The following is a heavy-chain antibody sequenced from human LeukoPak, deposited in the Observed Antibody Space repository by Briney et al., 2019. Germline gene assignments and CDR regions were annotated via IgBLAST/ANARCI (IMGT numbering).Heavy chain of an antibody. CDR2: INHSGST. CDR3: ARLLRGGRDTPMVTMIVVRAKSGAFDI. CDR1: GGSFSGYY. V-gene: IGHV4-34*01. Sequence: SETLSLTCAVYGGSFSGYYWSWIRQPPGKGLEWIGEINHSGSTNYNPSLKSRVTISVDTSKNQFSLKLSSVAAADKGVYYCARLLRGGRDTPMVTMIVVRAKSGAFDIWGQGTMVTVSS. D-gene: IGHD3-22*01. J-gene: IGHJ3*02.